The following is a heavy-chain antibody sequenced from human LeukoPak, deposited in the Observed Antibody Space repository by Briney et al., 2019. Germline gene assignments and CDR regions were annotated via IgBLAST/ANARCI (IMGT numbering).Heavy chain of an antibody. CDR3: ARDLGWNPDGAWQLSYYFDY. CDR2: ISGSGGST. J-gene: IGHJ4*02. D-gene: IGHD1-1*01. V-gene: IGHV3-23*01. Sequence: PGGSLRLSCAASGFTFSSYAMSWVRQAPGKGLEWVSAISGSGGSTYYADSVKGRFTISRDNSKNTLYLQMNSLRAEDTAVYYCARDLGWNPDGAWQLSYYFDYWGQGTLVTVSS. CDR1: GFTFSSYA.